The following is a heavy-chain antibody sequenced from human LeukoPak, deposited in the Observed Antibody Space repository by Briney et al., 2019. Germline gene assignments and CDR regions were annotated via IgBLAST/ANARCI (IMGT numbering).Heavy chain of an antibody. V-gene: IGHV4-30-2*01. D-gene: IGHD6-6*01. J-gene: IGHJ4*02. CDR2: INHSGIT. CDR1: GGSISSGGYY. CDR3: ASLYSSSNY. Sequence: SQTLSLTCTVSGGSISSGGYYWSWIRQPPGKGLEWIGEINHSGITNYNPSLKSRVTISVDTSKNQFSLKLSSVTAADTAVYYCASLYSSSNYWGQGTLVTVSS.